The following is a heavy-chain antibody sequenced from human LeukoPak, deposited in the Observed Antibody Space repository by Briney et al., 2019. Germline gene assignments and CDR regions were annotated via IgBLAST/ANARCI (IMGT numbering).Heavy chain of an antibody. J-gene: IGHJ3*02. CDR2: LSPTGSF. CDR1: GGSITSYS. D-gene: IGHD1-20*01. CDR3: ARALSDNQAFDI. V-gene: IGHV4-4*07. Sequence: SETLPLTCIVSGGSITSYSWGWIRQPAGKGLEWIGRLSPTGSFTYSPSLKSRVTMSVDTSKNHFSLKLNSVTAADTAVYYCARALSDNQAFDIWGQGTVVTVSS.